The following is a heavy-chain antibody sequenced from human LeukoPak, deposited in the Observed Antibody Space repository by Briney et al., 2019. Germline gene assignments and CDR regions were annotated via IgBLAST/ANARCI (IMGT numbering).Heavy chain of an antibody. J-gene: IGHJ4*02. CDR2: IIPIFGTA. CDR3: ASANLDYYDSSGYSSGGPYYFDY. D-gene: IGHD3-22*01. CDR1: GGTFSSYA. Sequence: ASVKVSCKASGGTFSSYAISWVRQAPGQGLEWMGGIIPIFGTANYAQKFQGRVTITADKSTSTAYMELSSLRSEDTAVYYCASANLDYYDSSGYSSGGPYYFDYWGQGTLVTVSS. V-gene: IGHV1-69*06.